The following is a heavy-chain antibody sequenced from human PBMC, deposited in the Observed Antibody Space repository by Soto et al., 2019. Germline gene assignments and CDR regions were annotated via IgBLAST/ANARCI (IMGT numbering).Heavy chain of an antibody. CDR3: ARAGGYGDYGHFDY. CDR1: GYTFTSYA. Sequence: ASVELSCKACGYTFTSYAMHWVRQAPGQRLEWMGWINAGNGNTKYSQKFQGRVTITRDTSASTAYMELSSLRSEDTAVYYCARAGGYGDYGHFDYWGQGTLVTVSS. V-gene: IGHV1-3*01. J-gene: IGHJ4*02. CDR2: INAGNGNT. D-gene: IGHD4-17*01.